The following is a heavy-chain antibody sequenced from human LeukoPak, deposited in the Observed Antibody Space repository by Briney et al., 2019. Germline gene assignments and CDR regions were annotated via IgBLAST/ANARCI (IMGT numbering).Heavy chain of an antibody. CDR3: ARDWYGSGSYYNVLDY. CDR2: IRYDGSNI. D-gene: IGHD3-10*01. Sequence: GGSLRLSCAASGFTFSSYGMHWVRQAPGKGLEWVAFIRYDGSNIHYADSVKGRFTISRDNSKNTLYLQMNSLRAEDTAVYYCARDWYGSGSYYNVLDYWGQGTLVTVSS. CDR1: GFTFSSYG. V-gene: IGHV3-30*02. J-gene: IGHJ4*02.